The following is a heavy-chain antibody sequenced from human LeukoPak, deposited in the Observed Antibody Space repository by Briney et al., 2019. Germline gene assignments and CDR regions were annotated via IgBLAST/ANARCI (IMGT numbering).Heavy chain of an antibody. Sequence: PSETLSLTCAVYGGSFSGYYWSWIRQPPGKGLEWIGGINHSGSTNYNPSLKSRVTISVDTSKNQFSLKLSSVTAADTAVYYCTGPSGYDSSGYLGYWGQGTLVTVSS. CDR1: GGSFSGYY. V-gene: IGHV4-34*01. J-gene: IGHJ4*02. CDR3: TGPSGYDSSGYLGY. D-gene: IGHD3-22*01. CDR2: INHSGST.